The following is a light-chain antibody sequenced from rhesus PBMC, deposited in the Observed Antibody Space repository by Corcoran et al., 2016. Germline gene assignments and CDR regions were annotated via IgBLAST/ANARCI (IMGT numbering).Light chain of an antibody. CDR1: ENDNNY. CDR2: KAS. Sequence: DIQLSQSSSSLSASVGDSVTISFRASENDNNYSNWYQQKTWKAPKLLIYKASNLQTGVPSRLSGSGSGKDSTFTISSQQPEVVATSYCQHGYDTPPWTFGQGTKVEIK. CDR3: QHGYDTPPWT. J-gene: IGKJ1*01. V-gene: IGKV1-74*01.